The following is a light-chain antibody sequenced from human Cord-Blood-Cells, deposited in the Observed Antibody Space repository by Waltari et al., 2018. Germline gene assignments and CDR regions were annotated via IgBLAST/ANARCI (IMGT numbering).Light chain of an antibody. CDR1: SRDVGGYNY. V-gene: IGLV2-11*01. CDR2: DVS. J-gene: IGLJ2*01. CDR3: CSYAGSYTLV. Sequence: QSALTQPRSVSGSPGPSVTISCTGTSRDVGGYNYVSWYQQHPGKAPKLMIYDVSKRPSGAPDRFSGSKSGNTASLTISGLQAEDEADYYCCSYAGSYTLVFGGGTKLTVL.